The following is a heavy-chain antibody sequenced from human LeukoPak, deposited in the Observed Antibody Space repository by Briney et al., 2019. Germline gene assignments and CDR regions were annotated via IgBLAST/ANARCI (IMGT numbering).Heavy chain of an antibody. V-gene: IGHV3-23*01. CDR2: ISGSSGNT. D-gene: IGHD2-2*01. J-gene: IGHJ5*02. CDR1: GSSISSGYS. CDR3: AKDPRNTGNQLLWKWWFDP. Sequence: ETLSLTCVVSGSSISSGYSWGWVRQAPGKGLEWVSGISGSSGNTYYADSVKGRFTISRDNSKNTLYLQMNSLRAEDTAIYYCAKDPRNTGNQLLWKWWFDPWGQGTLVTVSS.